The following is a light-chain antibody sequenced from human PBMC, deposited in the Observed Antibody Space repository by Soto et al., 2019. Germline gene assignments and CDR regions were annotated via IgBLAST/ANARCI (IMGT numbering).Light chain of an antibody. V-gene: IGKV3-15*01. CDR2: GAS. CDR1: QSVNSN. CDR3: QQYNSWWT. Sequence: EIVMTQSPATLSVSPGERATLSCRASQSVNSNLAWYQQKPGQAPRLHISGASTRATGIPARFSGSGSETEFTLTISSLQSEDFAVYYCQQYNSWWTFGQGTKVEMK. J-gene: IGKJ1*01.